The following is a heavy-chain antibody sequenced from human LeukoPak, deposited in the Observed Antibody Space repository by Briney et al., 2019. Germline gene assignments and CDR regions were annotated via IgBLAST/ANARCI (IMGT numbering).Heavy chain of an antibody. CDR1: GFTFSSYS. CDR3: ARGQRFLEWFNFDY. CDR2: ISSSSSYI. V-gene: IGHV3-21*01. D-gene: IGHD3-3*01. Sequence: GGSLRLSCAVSGFTFSSYSMNWVRQAPGKGLEWVSSISSSSSYIYYADSVKGRFAISRDNAKNSLYLQMNSLRAEDTAVYYCARGQRFLEWFNFDYWGQGTLVTVSS. J-gene: IGHJ4*02.